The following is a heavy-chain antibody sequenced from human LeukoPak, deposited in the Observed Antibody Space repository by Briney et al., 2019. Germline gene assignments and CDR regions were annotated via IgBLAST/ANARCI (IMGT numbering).Heavy chain of an antibody. CDR1: GGSISSGDCY. Sequence: PSQTLPLTCTVSGGSISSGDCYWSWIRQPPGKGLEWIGYIYYSGSTYYNPSLKSRDTISVDTSKNQFSLKLSSVTAADTAVYYCARGEWLRAFDYWGQGTLVTVSS. J-gene: IGHJ4*02. D-gene: IGHD5-12*01. V-gene: IGHV4-30-4*08. CDR3: ARGEWLRAFDY. CDR2: IYYSGST.